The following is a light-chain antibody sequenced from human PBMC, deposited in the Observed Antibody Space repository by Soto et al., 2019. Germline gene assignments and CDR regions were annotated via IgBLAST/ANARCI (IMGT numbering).Light chain of an antibody. CDR3: QKYSSVPV. J-gene: IGKJ3*01. CDR2: AAS. Sequence: DIQMTQSPTSLSASVGDRVTITCRASQDIRNFVAWYQQKPGKAPKLLIYAASTLQSGVPSRFSGSGSETDFTLTINSLQPEDVATYSCQKYSSVPVFGPGTKVEIK. V-gene: IGKV1-27*01. CDR1: QDIRNF.